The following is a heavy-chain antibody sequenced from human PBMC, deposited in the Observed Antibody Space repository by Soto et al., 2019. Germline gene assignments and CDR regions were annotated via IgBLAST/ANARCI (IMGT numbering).Heavy chain of an antibody. V-gene: IGHV3-23*01. CDR3: AKGPDGYSSSWYGYFQH. J-gene: IGHJ1*01. CDR2: ITGSGSST. CDR1: GFTFSSYA. Sequence: EVQLLESGGGLVQPGGSLRLSCAASGFTFSSYAMSWVRQAPGKGLEWVSAITGSGSSTWYAGSVKGRFTISRDNSKNTLYLQMNTLRAEDTAVYYCAKGPDGYSSSWYGYFQHRGQGTLVTVSS. D-gene: IGHD6-13*01.